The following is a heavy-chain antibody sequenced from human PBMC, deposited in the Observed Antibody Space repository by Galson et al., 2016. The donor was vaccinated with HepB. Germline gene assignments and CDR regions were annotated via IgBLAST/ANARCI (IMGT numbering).Heavy chain of an antibody. Sequence: SLRLSCAASGFTFSSYWMHWVRQAPGKGLVWVSRINSDGSTTHYADSVKGRFTISRDNAKNTLYLQMNSLKTEDTAVYYCTTETLDTATWETPSFDYWGQGALVTVSS. V-gene: IGHV3-74*01. CDR1: GFTFSSYW. J-gene: IGHJ4*02. CDR3: TTETLDTATWETPSFDY. CDR2: INSDGSTT. D-gene: IGHD5-18*01.